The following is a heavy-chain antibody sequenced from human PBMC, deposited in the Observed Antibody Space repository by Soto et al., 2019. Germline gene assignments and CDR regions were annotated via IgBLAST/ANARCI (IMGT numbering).Heavy chain of an antibody. V-gene: IGHV4-59*01. D-gene: IGHD6-13*01. J-gene: IGHJ4*02. Sequence: SETLSLTCTVSGGSMRNYFWTWIRQPQGKGLEWIGYIHYSGTTSFFPSYNPSLRSRVTISEDTSKNQFSLKLLSVTTADTAVYFCAAGEASSRNLAPYYLDFWGQGTLVTVSS. CDR3: AAGEASSRNLAPYYLDF. CDR2: IHYSGTT. CDR1: GGSMRNYF.